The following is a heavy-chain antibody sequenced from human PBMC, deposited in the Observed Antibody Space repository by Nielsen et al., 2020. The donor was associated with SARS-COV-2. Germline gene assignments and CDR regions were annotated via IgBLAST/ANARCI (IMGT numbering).Heavy chain of an antibody. CDR1: GFTVSRYN. CDR3: TKVLFSSSWQAPFDS. CDR2: IRNRGGRT. Sequence: GESLKISCAAPGFTVSRYNMNWVRQVSGKGLEWLSEIRNRGGRTRYADSVKGRFTISRDNSKNTVYLQMNSLRPEDTAVYYCTKVLFSSSWQAPFDSWGQGTLVTVSS. V-gene: IGHV3-53*05. D-gene: IGHD6-13*01. J-gene: IGHJ4*02.